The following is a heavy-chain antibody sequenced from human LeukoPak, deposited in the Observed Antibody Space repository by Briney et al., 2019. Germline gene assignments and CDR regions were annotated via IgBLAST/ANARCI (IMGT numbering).Heavy chain of an antibody. J-gene: IGHJ6*02. CDR1: GGTFSRYA. CDR2: IIPILGIA. CDR3: ARLYSVVVVAASQEGMDV. Sequence: SVNVSCKASGGTFSRYAISWVRQAPGQGQAWMGRIIPILGIANYAQKFQGRVTITADKSTSTAYMELSSLRSEDTAVYYCARLYSVVVVAASQEGMDVWGQGTTVTVSS. D-gene: IGHD2-15*01. V-gene: IGHV1-69*04.